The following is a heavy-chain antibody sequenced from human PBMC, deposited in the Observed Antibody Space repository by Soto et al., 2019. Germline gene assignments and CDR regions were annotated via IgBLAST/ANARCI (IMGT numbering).Heavy chain of an antibody. CDR3: AKNQERELPRVIDY. CDR2: MSGSSSTT. V-gene: IGHV3-23*01. J-gene: IGHJ4*02. CDR1: GLTFSNYA. Sequence: PGGSLRLSCATSGLTFSNYAMSWVRQAPGGGLEWVLSMSGSSSTTYYADSVGGRFTISRDRSKNTLYLQMSSLRAEDTALYYCAKNQERELPRVIDYWGQGTLVTVSS. D-gene: IGHD1-7*01.